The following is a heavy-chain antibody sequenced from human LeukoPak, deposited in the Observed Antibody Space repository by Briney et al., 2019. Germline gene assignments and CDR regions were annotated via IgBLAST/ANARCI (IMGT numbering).Heavy chain of an antibody. V-gene: IGHV1-69*04. CDR3: APDPDYDSSGYSRYNWFDP. D-gene: IGHD3-22*01. CDR2: IIPILGIA. J-gene: IGHJ5*02. CDR1: GGTFSSYA. Sequence: ASVKVSCKASGGTFSSYAISWVRQAPGQGLEWMRRIIPILGIANYAQKFQGRVTITADKSTSTAYMELSSLRSEDTAVYYCAPDPDYDSSGYSRYNWFDPWGQGTLVTVSS.